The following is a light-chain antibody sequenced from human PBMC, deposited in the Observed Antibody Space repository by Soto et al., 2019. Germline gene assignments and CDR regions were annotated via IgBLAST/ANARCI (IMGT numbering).Light chain of an antibody. CDR1: STNIGRNS. J-gene: IGLJ3*02. Sequence: QPVLTQPPSASGTPRQRVSISCSGSSTNIGRNSISWYQNLPGTAPKLLIYTNNQRPSGVPARFSGSKSGTSASLAISGLQSEDEADYYCAAWDDSLSGWVFGGGTKLTVL. V-gene: IGLV1-44*01. CDR2: TNN. CDR3: AAWDDSLSGWV.